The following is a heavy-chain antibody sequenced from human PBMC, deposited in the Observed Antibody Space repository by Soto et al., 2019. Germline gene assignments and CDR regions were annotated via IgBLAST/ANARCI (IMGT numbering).Heavy chain of an antibody. V-gene: IGHV3-23*01. J-gene: IGHJ5*02. CDR2: ISGSGGST. D-gene: IGHD3-3*01. CDR1: GFTFSSYA. Sequence: EVQLLESGGGLVQPGGSLRLSCAASGFTFSSYAMSWVRQAPGKGLEWVSAISGSGGSTYYADSVKGRFTSSRDNSKNTLYLQMNSLRAEDTAVYYCAKAPGLRFLEWLLTWGQGTLVTVSS. CDR3: AKAPGLRFLEWLLT.